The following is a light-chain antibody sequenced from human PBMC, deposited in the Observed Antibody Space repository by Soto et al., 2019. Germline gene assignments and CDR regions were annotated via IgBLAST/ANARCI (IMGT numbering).Light chain of an antibody. CDR2: GAS. Sequence: EIVLTQSPCTLSLSPGEGATLSCRASQSISSNFLAWYQQKRGQAPRLLIHGASNRATGIPDRFSGSGSGTDFTLTITRLEPEDFAVYYCQQYGGSLRTFGQGTKVDI. V-gene: IGKV3-20*01. CDR3: QQYGGSLRT. CDR1: QSISSNF. J-gene: IGKJ1*01.